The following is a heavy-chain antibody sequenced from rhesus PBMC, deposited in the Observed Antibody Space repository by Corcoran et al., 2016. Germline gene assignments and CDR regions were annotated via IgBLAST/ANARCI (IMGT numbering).Heavy chain of an antibody. CDR1: GGSISDDYY. CDR3: ARGEYSYSELDY. CDR2: IYGMVGGT. D-gene: IGHD5-12*01. V-gene: IGHV4-106*01. Sequence: QVQLQESGQGLVKPSETLSLTCGVSGGSISDDYYWPWISQPPGKGMEWIGNIYGMVGGTNHNPSLKNRVPISTAPSRNQFALRLSSVTAADTALYYCARGEYSYSELDYWGQGVLVTVSS. J-gene: IGHJ4*01.